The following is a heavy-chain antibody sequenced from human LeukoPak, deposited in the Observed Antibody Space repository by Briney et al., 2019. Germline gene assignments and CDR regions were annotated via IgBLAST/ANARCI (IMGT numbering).Heavy chain of an antibody. D-gene: IGHD4-11*01. Sequence: SETLSLTCNVSGGSISSYYWSWIRQPPGKGLEWIGYVHYSGSTNYSPSLKSRVTISVDTAKNQVSLRLSSVTAADTAVYYCARRLPPYFDSWGQGTLVTVSS. CDR2: VHYSGST. CDR3: ARRLPPYFDS. J-gene: IGHJ4*02. V-gene: IGHV4-59*01. CDR1: GGSISSYY.